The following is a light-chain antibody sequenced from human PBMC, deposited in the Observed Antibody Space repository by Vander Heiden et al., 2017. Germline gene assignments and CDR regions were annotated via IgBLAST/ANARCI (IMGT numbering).Light chain of an antibody. CDR3: SSYTSSSTLV. CDR2: DVT. Sequence: SALTHPPSLSWAPGHALALSCTGTSSDVGGYNSVSWYQQHPGKAPKLVIYDVTYRPSGVSNRFSGSKSGNTASLTISGLQNEDEADYYCSSYTSSSTLVFGTGTKVTVL. V-gene: IGLV2-14*03. CDR1: SSDVGGYNS. J-gene: IGLJ1*01.